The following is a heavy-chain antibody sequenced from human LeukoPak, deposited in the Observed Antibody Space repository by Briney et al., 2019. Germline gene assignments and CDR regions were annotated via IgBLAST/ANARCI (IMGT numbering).Heavy chain of an antibody. D-gene: IGHD2-2*01. CDR2: SSSSGSTI. Sequence: GGSLRLSCAASGFTFSDYYMSWIRQAPGKGLEWVSYSSSSGSTIYYADSVKGRFTISRDNAKNSLYLQMNSLRAEDTAVYYCARVPLVVVPAAVYYYYYGMDVWGQGTTVTVSS. V-gene: IGHV3-11*01. J-gene: IGHJ6*02. CDR3: ARVPLVVVPAAVYYYYYGMDV. CDR1: GFTFSDYY.